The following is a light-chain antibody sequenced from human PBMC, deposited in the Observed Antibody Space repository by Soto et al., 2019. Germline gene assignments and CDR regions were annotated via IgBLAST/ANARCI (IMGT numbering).Light chain of an antibody. CDR1: QTGYHGH. V-gene: IGKV3-20*01. CDR2: GSS. J-gene: IGKJ1*01. CDR3: QQYVSSPRT. Sequence: EIVLTQSPGTLSLSPGERANLSCTASQTGYHGHLAWYQQKPGQAPRLLIYGSSTRAAGIPDRFSGSESGTGFTLTISSLEPEDFAVYYCQQYVSSPRTFGQGNKVEIK.